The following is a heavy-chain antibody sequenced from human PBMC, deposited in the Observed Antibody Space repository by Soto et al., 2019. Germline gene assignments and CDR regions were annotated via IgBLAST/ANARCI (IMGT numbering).Heavy chain of an antibody. J-gene: IGHJ4*02. V-gene: IGHV4-59*01. CDR2: IFYSGST. Sequence: PSETLSLTCTVSGGSISSYYWSWIRQPPGKGLEWIGYIFYSGSTNYNPSLKSRVIISVDTSKNQVSLKLSSVTAADTAVYWCARDGNIAAAGTGFDYWGQGTLVTVS. CDR1: GGSISSYY. CDR3: ARDGNIAAAGTGFDY. D-gene: IGHD6-13*01.